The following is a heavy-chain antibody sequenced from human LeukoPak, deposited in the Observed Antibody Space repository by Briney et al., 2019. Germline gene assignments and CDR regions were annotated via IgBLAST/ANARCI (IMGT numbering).Heavy chain of an antibody. CDR3: ARNYYDSSGYQIFDY. D-gene: IGHD3-22*01. V-gene: IGHV4-4*07. CDR2: IYTSGST. J-gene: IGHJ4*02. Sequence: SETLSLTCTVSGGSISSYYWSWIRQPAGKGLEWIGRIYTSGSTNYNPSLKSRVTMSVDTSKNQFSLKLSSVTAADTAVYYCARNYYDSSGYQIFDYWGQGTLVTVSS. CDR1: GGSISSYY.